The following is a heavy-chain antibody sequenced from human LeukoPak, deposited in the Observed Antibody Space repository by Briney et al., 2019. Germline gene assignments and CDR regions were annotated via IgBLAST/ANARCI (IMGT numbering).Heavy chain of an antibody. Sequence: GGSLRLSCAASGFTFSSYGMHWVRQAPGKGLEWVAFIRYDGSNKYYADSVKGRFTISRDNSKNTLYLQMNSLRAEDTAVYYCAKDLPYYYDSSGYYSEWGQGTLVTVSS. D-gene: IGHD3-22*01. CDR1: GFTFSSYG. CDR2: IRYDGSNK. CDR3: AKDLPYYYDSSGYYSE. J-gene: IGHJ4*02. V-gene: IGHV3-30*02.